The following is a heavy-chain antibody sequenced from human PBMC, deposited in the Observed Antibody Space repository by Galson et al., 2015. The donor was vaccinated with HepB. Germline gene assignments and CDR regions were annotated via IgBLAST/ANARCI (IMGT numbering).Heavy chain of an antibody. D-gene: IGHD2-21*01. V-gene: IGHV1-46*03. Sequence: SVKVSCKASGFTFTKYYIHWVRQAPGQGLEWMGILNPRAYSTTYAQKFQGRLTMTRDTSTTTVYMELSSLRSEDTGVYYCATRVCSGFDYWGQGSLVTVSS. CDR2: LNPRAYST. CDR3: ATRVCSGFDY. J-gene: IGHJ4*02. CDR1: GFTFTKYY.